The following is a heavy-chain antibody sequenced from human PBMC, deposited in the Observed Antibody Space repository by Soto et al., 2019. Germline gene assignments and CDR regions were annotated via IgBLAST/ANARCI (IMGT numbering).Heavy chain of an antibody. V-gene: IGHV5-51*03. CDR1: GYSFTSYW. D-gene: IGHD3-3*01. CDR3: ARRFDDFWSGYYFDY. Sequence: EVQLVQSGAEVKKPGESLKISCKGSGYSFTSYWIGWVRQMPGKGLEWMGIIYPGDSDTRYSPSFQGQVTISADKSISTAYLQWSSLKASDTAMYYCARRFDDFWSGYYFDYWGQGTLVTVSS. J-gene: IGHJ4*02. CDR2: IYPGDSDT.